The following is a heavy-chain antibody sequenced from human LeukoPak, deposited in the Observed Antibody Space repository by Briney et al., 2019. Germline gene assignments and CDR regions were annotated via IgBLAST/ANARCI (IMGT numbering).Heavy chain of an antibody. CDR3: GRLTYCSGASCYLDY. D-gene: IGHD2-15*01. V-gene: IGHV5-51*01. Sequence: GESLKISCKGSGYSFNSYWIGWVRQMPGKGLEWMGIIYPGDSDTRYSPPFQGQVTISVDKSIGTAYLQWSALEASDTAMYYCGRLTYCSGASCYLDYWGQGTLVTVPS. CDR1: GYSFNSYW. CDR2: IYPGDSDT. J-gene: IGHJ4*02.